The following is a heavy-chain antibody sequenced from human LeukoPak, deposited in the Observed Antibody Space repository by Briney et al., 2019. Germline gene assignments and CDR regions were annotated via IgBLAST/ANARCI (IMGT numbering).Heavy chain of an antibody. J-gene: IGHJ4*02. CDR1: GGSISSSSYY. CDR3: YYDSSRGYYFDY. V-gene: IGHV4-39*01. Sequence: PSETLSLTCTVSGGSISSSSYYWGWIRQPPGKGLEWIGSFYYSGSTYYNPSLKSRVTISADTSKNQFSLKLSSVTAADTAVYYCYYDSSRGYYFDYWGQGTLVTVSS. D-gene: IGHD3-22*01. CDR2: FYYSGST.